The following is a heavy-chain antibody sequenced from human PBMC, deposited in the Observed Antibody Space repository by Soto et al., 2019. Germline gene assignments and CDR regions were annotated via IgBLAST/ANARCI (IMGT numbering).Heavy chain of an antibody. D-gene: IGHD3-22*01. V-gene: IGHV3-11*01. J-gene: IGHJ4*03. CDR3: ARSIGWPVQDVADX. CDR2: ISRSGDTI. Sequence: WGSLRLSCAVSGCSLSDSEMRWIRQAPGKGPEWVAVISRSGDTIYYVDSVQGRFSISRDNAKNSVYLQVRSLRVEETAAYFCARSIGWPVQDVADXWGHGTLVTASX. CDR1: GCSLSDSE.